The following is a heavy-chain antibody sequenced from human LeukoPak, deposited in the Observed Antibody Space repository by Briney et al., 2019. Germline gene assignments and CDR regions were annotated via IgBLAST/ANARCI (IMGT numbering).Heavy chain of an antibody. CDR3: ARGGKDSSGPSPFTTRGQFDY. J-gene: IGHJ4*02. CDR1: VGPIRSGSDY. Sequence: SQTLSLICTLSVGPIRSGSDYWPWIRQPAGKGLEWIRRIYTSGSTNYNPSLKSRVTISVDTSKNQFSLKLSSVTAADTAVYYCARGGKDSSGPSPFTTRGQFDYWGQGTLVTVSS. D-gene: IGHD3-22*01. CDR2: IYTSGST. V-gene: IGHV4-61*02.